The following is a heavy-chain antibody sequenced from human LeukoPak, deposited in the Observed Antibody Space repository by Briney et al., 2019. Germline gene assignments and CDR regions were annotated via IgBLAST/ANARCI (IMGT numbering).Heavy chain of an antibody. CDR1: GGSISSSSYY. D-gene: IGHD3-3*01. CDR3: ARYYDFWSGYFYGAEDGINGMDV. CDR2: IYYSGST. Sequence: PSETLSLTCTVSGGSISSSSYYWGWIRQPPGKGLEWIGSIYYSGSTYYNPSLKSRVTISVDTSKNQFSLKLSSVTAADTAVYYCARYYDFWSGYFYGAEDGINGMDVWGQGTTVTVSS. J-gene: IGHJ6*02. V-gene: IGHV4-39*01.